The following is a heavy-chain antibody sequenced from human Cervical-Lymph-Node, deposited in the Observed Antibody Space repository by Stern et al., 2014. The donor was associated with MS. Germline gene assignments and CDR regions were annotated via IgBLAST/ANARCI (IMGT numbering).Heavy chain of an antibody. CDR2: ISTDTGGA. V-gene: IGHV1-2*02. CDR3: ARDRGSHSDY. J-gene: IGHJ4*02. CDR1: GYSFTAYF. Sequence: QLVQSGGEVKKPGASVKVSCKASGYSFTAYFIHWVRQAPGQGLEWIGWISTDTGGANYAQRFQGRVTMTRDTSISTTYMELSRLRSDDTAVYYCARDRGSHSDYWGQGTLVTVSS. D-gene: IGHD1-26*01.